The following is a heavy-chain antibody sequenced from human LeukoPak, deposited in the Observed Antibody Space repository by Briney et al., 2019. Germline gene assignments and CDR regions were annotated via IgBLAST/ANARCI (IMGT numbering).Heavy chain of an antibody. CDR2: IYYSGST. J-gene: IGHJ6*03. Sequence: SQTLSLTCTVSGGSISSGGYYWSWIRQHPGKGLEWIGYIYYSGSTYYNPSLTSRVTISVDTSKNQFSLKLSSVTAADTAVYYCARDGGVTNYYYYMDVWGKGTTVTVSS. CDR3: ARDGGVTNYYYYMDV. D-gene: IGHD4-17*01. V-gene: IGHV4-31*03. CDR1: GGSISSGGYY.